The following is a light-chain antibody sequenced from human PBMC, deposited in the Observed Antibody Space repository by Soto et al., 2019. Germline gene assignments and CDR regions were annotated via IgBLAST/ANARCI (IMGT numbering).Light chain of an antibody. CDR3: QQLKSFPLN. CDR1: QDISNY. V-gene: IGKV1-17*03. J-gene: IGKJ5*01. Sequence: DIQMTQSPSAMSASVGDRVTITCRASQDISNYLAWFQQKPGKGPKRLIYAASSLQSGVPSRFSGSGSGTDFTLTISSLQPEDFATYHCQQLKSFPLNFGQGTRLEI. CDR2: AAS.